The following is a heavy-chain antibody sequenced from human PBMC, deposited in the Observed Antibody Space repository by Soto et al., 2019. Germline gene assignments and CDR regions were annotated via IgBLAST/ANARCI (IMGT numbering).Heavy chain of an antibody. D-gene: IGHD5-18*01. CDR3: ARSPTQLWLPSLVNYFDY. J-gene: IGHJ4*02. CDR2: IIPIFGTA. CDR1: GGTFSSYA. Sequence: GASVKVSSKASGGTFSSYAISWVRQAPGQGLEWMGGIIPIFGTANYAQKFQGRVTITADKSTSTAYMELSSLRSEDTAVYYCARSPTQLWLPSLVNYFDYWGQGTLVTVSS. V-gene: IGHV1-69*06.